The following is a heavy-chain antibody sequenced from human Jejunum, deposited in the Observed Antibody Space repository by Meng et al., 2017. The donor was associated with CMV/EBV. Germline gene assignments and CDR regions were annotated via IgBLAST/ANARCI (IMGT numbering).Heavy chain of an antibody. D-gene: IGHD3-3*01. V-gene: IGHV4-59*01. J-gene: IGHJ4*02. CDR3: VKGVSPTEWPLEK. Sequence: VSGGSISSYYWSWVRQSPGKGLEWLGYIHYSESTKYNPSLESRVTMSLDRSRNQFSLRLSSVTAADTAVYFCVKGVSPTEWPLEKWGQGTLVTVSS. CDR2: IHYSEST. CDR1: GGSISSYY.